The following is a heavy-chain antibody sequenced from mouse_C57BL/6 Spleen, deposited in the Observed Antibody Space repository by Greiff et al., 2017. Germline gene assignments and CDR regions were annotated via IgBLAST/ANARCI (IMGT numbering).Heavy chain of an antibody. V-gene: IGHV1-54*01. CDR1: GYAFTNYL. Sequence: VQLQQSGAELVRPGTSVKVSCKASGYAFTNYLIEWVKQRPGQGLEWIGVINPGSGGTTYNEKFKGKATLTADKSSSTAYMQLSSLTSEDSAVYFCARSTTVVATDWYFDVWGTGTTVTVSS. J-gene: IGHJ1*03. CDR3: ARSTTVVATDWYFDV. D-gene: IGHD1-1*01. CDR2: INPGSGGT.